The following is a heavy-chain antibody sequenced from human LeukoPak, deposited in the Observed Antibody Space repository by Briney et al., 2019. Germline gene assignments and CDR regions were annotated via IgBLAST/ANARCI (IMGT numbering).Heavy chain of an antibody. CDR2: ISSSSSYI. V-gene: IGHV3-21*01. CDR3: AREQNYGSGSYDY. CDR1: GFTFSSYG. D-gene: IGHD3-10*01. J-gene: IGHJ4*02. Sequence: PGGSLRLSCVASGFTFSSYGMYWVRQAPGKGLEWVSSISSSSSYIYYADSVKGRFTISRDNAKNSLYLQMNSLRAEDTAVYYCAREQNYGSGSYDYWGQGTLVTVSS.